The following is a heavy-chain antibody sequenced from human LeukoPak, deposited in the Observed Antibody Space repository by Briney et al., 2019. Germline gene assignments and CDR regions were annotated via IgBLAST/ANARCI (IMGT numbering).Heavy chain of an antibody. Sequence: GGSLRLSCAASGFTFSRNWMIWVRQAPGKRLEWVANINQDGSEKYYVDSVKGRFTISRDNAKNSLFPQMNSLRAEDTAVYYCARVGSGNFLGAFDIWGQGTMVTVSS. CDR1: GFTFSRNW. J-gene: IGHJ3*02. CDR3: ARVGSGNFLGAFDI. CDR2: INQDGSEK. V-gene: IGHV3-7*03. D-gene: IGHD1-26*01.